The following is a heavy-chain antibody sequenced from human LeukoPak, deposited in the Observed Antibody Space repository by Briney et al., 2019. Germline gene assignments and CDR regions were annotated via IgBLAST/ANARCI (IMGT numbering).Heavy chain of an antibody. J-gene: IGHJ6*02. CDR3: ARHGAYRPYYGMDV. V-gene: IGHV4-61*08. Sequence: PSETLSLTCTVSGGSTSSGGYYWSWIRQPPGKGLEWIGYIYYSGSTNYNPSLKSRVTISVDTSKNQFSLKLSSVTAADTAVYYCARHGAYRPYYGMDVWGQGTTVTVSS. CDR2: IYYSGST. D-gene: IGHD3-16*01. CDR1: GGSTSSGGYY.